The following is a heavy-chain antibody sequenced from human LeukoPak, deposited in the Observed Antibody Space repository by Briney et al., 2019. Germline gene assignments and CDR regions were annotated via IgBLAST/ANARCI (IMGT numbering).Heavy chain of an antibody. CDR2: ISWNSGSI. V-gene: IGHV3-9*01. Sequence: GGSLRLSCAASGFTFDDYAMHWVRQAPGKGLEWVSGISWNSGSIGYADSVKGRFTISRDNAKNSLYLQMNSLRAEDTALYYCAKETAPDGYFQHWGQGTLVTVSS. CDR1: GFTFDDYA. D-gene: IGHD2-21*02. CDR3: AKETAPDGYFQH. J-gene: IGHJ1*01.